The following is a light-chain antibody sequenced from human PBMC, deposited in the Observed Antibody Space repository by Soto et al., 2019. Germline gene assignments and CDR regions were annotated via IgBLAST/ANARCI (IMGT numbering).Light chain of an antibody. V-gene: IGKV1-39*01. Sequence: DIQMTQSPSSLSASVGDRVTITCRASQSISRNLNWYQHKPGKAPKLLIYAAYSLQNGVPPRFRGGGSGTEFTLSINSLQPEDFGTYFCQQRFTTPSITFGQGTGLEIK. J-gene: IGKJ5*01. CDR1: QSISRN. CDR3: QQRFTTPSIT. CDR2: AAY.